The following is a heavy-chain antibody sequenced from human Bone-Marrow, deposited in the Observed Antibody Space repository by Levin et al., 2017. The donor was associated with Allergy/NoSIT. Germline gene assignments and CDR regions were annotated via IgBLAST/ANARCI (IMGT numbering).Heavy chain of an antibody. J-gene: IGHJ4*02. D-gene: IGHD6-13*01. V-gene: IGHV3-30*18. Sequence: PGESLKISCAASGFTFSTCGMHWVRQAPGKGLEWVAVFTYDGTKEYNEDAVRGRFTISRDNSKNMLYLQMDSLRLEDTAVYHCVKESHHGFYRTADHGGQGTRVTVSS. CDR2: FTYDGTKE. CDR1: GFTFSTCG. CDR3: VKESHHGFYRTADH.